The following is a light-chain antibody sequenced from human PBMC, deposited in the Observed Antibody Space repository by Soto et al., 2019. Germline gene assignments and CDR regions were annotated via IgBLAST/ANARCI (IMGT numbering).Light chain of an antibody. CDR3: QQYGTSEII. V-gene: IGKV3-20*01. J-gene: IGKJ5*01. CDR1: QTLSNSF. CDR2: DTS. Sequence: EIVFTRSPVTVSLSPGERATLPCIASQTLSNSFIAWYQQKPGQAPRLLIYDTSSSATGVPDRYSASGSGTNVTLTISRLEPEDFAVFFCQQYGTSEIIFGQGTRLENK.